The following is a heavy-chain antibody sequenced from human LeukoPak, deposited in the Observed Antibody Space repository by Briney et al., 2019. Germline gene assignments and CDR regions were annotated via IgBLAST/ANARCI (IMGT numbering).Heavy chain of an antibody. D-gene: IGHD3-10*01. CDR2: IIPILGIA. Sequence: SVKVSCKASGGTFSSYAISWVRQAPGQGLEWMGRIIPILGIANYAQKFQGRVTITADKSTSTAYMELSSLRSEDTAVYYCARPGPVVRGVKDGMDVWGQGTTVTVSS. CDR3: ARPGPVVRGVKDGMDV. J-gene: IGHJ6*02. V-gene: IGHV1-69*04. CDR1: GGTFSSYA.